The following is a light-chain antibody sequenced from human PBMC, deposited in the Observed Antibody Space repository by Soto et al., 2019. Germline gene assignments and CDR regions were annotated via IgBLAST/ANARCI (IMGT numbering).Light chain of an antibody. V-gene: IGKV3-15*01. J-gene: IGKJ1*01. CDR1: QSVSSN. Sequence: EIVMTQSPATLSVSPGERATLSCRASQSVSSNLAWYQQKPGQAPRLLIYGASTRATGIPARFRGSGSGTEFTLTISSLQPDDFATYYCQQYVSYRTFGQGTKVDIK. CDR2: GAS. CDR3: QQYVSYRT.